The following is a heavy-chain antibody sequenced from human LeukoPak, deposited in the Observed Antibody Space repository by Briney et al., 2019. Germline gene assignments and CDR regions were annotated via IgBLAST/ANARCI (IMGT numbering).Heavy chain of an antibody. CDR2: FDPEDGET. V-gene: IGHV1-24*01. J-gene: IGHJ4*02. CDR3: ATHGSAYYYNSESYYKGDY. Sequence: GASVKVSCKVSGYTLSEVSMHWVRQAPGKGLEWMGGFDPEDGETIHAQKFQGRVTMTEDTSTDTAYMELSSLRSEDTAVYYCATHGSAYYYNSESYYKGDYWGQGTLVTVSS. D-gene: IGHD3-10*01. CDR1: GYTLSEVS.